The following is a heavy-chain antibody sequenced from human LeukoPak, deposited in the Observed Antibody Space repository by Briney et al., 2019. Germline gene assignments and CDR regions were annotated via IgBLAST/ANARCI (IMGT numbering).Heavy chain of an antibody. D-gene: IGHD4-17*01. CDR3: ARDRYGDHTYFDY. CDR1: GGSISSGGYS. V-gene: IGHV4-30-2*01. CDR2: IYHSRST. Sequence: PSETLSLTCAVSGGSISSGGYSWSWIRQPPGKGLEWIGYIYHSRSTYYNPSLKSRVTISVDRSKNQFSLKLSSVTAADTAVYYCARDRYGDHTYFDYWGQGTLVTVSS. J-gene: IGHJ4*02.